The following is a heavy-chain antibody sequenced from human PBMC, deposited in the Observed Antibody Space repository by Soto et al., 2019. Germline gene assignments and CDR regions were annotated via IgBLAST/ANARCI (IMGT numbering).Heavy chain of an antibody. V-gene: IGHV5-51*01. D-gene: IGHD5-18*01. CDR1: GYSFVSYW. Sequence: GESLQISCKGSGYSFVSYWIACVRQMPGKGLEWMGSIYPGDSDTTYSPSIQGQVTISADKSSTTVYLQWNTLKASDTAMYYCAKTDGYEVEYWGEGTQVTVSS. J-gene: IGHJ4*02. CDR2: IYPGDSDT. CDR3: AKTDGYEVEY.